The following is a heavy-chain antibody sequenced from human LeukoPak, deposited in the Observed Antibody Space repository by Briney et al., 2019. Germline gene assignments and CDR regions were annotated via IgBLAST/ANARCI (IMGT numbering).Heavy chain of an antibody. Sequence: GGSLRLSCTASGFTFSSYWMSWVRQAPGKGLEWVANIKQDGSEKYYVDSVKGRFTISRDNAKNSLYLQMNSLRAEDTAVYYCAREDYDYHTIIDPWGQGTLVTVSS. CDR1: GFTFSSYW. D-gene: IGHD3-16*01. J-gene: IGHJ5*02. V-gene: IGHV3-7*01. CDR2: IKQDGSEK. CDR3: AREDYDYHTIIDP.